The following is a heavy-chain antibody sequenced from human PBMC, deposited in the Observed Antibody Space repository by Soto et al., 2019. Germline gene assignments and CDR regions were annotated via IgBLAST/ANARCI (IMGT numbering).Heavy chain of an antibody. J-gene: IGHJ6*02. CDR1: GYSFTSYW. D-gene: IGHD3-3*01. V-gene: IGHV5-51*01. CDR3: ARCPLRLLEWPIGPDYYGMDV. CDR2: IYPGDSDT. Sequence: PGESLKISCKGSGYSFTSYWIGWVRQMPGKGLEWMGIIYPGDSDTRYSPSFQGQVTISADKSISTAYLQWSSLKASDTAMYYCARCPLRLLEWPIGPDYYGMDVWGQGTTVTVSS.